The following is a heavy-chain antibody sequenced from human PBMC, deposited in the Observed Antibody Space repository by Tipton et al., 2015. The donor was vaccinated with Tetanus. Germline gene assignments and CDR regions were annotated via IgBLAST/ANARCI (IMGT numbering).Heavy chain of an antibody. CDR1: RGSINSGTFY. CDR3: ARANNDYPKKGPFDY. J-gene: IGHJ4*02. Sequence: TLSLTCTVSRGSINSGTFYWDWTRQPPGKGLEWIGNIYYNGNTLENPSLKGRVTLSLDKSKNQFSLNLTSVTAADTAVYYCARANNDYPKKGPFDYWGQGILVIVSS. CDR2: IYYNGNT. D-gene: IGHD5-12*01. V-gene: IGHV4-39*01.